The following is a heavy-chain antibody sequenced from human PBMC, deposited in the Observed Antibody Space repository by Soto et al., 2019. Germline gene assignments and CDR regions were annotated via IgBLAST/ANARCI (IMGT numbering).Heavy chain of an antibody. D-gene: IGHD2-15*01. V-gene: IGHV1-8*01. J-gene: IGHJ4*02. CDR2: MNPNSGNT. Sequence: ASVKVSCKASGYTFTSYDINWVRQATGQGLEWMGWMNPNSGNTGYAQKFQGRVTMTRNTSISTAYMELSSLRSEDTAVYYCANLRRGYCSGGSCYSGLSYYFDYWGQGTLVTVSS. CDR3: ANLRRGYCSGGSCYSGLSYYFDY. CDR1: GYTFTSYD.